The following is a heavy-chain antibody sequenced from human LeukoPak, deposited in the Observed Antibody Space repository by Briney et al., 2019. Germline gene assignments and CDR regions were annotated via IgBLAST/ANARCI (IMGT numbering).Heavy chain of an antibody. CDR3: GRDHSVDAFDI. Sequence: GGSLRLSCAASGFTVSSNYMSWVRQAPGKGLEWVSVIYSGGGTYYADAVKGRFTISRDNSKTTLYLQMNSLRAGDTAVYYCGRDHSVDAFDIWGHGPMVTVSS. J-gene: IGHJ3*02. CDR2: IYSGGGT. CDR1: GFTVSSNY. V-gene: IGHV3-66*01.